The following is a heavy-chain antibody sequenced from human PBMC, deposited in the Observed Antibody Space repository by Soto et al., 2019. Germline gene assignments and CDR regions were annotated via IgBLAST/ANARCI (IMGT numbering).Heavy chain of an antibody. CDR2: IYYSGST. D-gene: IGHD1-26*01. CDR1: GGSISSYY. J-gene: IGHJ4*02. V-gene: IGHV4-59*01. CDR3: ARKGEEPTAPWDY. Sequence: SETLSLTCTVSGGSISSYYWSWIRQPPGKGLEWIGYIYYSGSTNYNPSLKSRVTISVDTSKNQFSLKLSSVTAADTAVYYCARKGEEPTAPWDYWGQGTLVTVSS.